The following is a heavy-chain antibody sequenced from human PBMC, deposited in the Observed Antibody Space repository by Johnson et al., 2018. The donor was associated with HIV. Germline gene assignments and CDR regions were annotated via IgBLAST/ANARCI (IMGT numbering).Heavy chain of an antibody. Sequence: QMLLVESGGGVVQPGRSLRLSCAASGFTFSSYAMHWVRQAPGKGLEWVAFIRYDGSNKYYADSVKGRFTISRDNSKNTLYLQMNSLRAEDTAVYYCAKDRYYDSSGPDAFDIWGQGTMVTVSS. CDR2: IRYDGSNK. J-gene: IGHJ3*02. CDR3: AKDRYYDSSGPDAFDI. D-gene: IGHD3-22*01. CDR1: GFTFSSYA. V-gene: IGHV3-30*02.